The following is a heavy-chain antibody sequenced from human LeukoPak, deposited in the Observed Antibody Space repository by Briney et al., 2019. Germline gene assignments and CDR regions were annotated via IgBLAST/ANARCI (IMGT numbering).Heavy chain of an antibody. CDR2: IYYSGST. V-gene: IGHV4-59*01. Sequence: NPSETLSLTCTVSGGSISSYYWSWIRQPPGKGLEWIGYIYYSGSTNYNPSLKSRVTISVDTSKNQFSLKVSSVTAADTAVYYCARDGYSGSDALWGQGTLVTVSS. CDR1: GGSISSYY. J-gene: IGHJ4*02. D-gene: IGHD5-12*01. CDR3: ARDGYSGSDAL.